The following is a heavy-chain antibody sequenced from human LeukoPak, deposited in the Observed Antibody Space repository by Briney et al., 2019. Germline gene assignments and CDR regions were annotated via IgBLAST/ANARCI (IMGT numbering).Heavy chain of an antibody. Sequence: PGGSLRLSCAASGFTFSSYGMHWVRQAPGKGLEWVAFIRYDGSNKYYADSVKGRFTISRDNSKNTLYLQMNSLRAEDTAVYYCAKERAYYDSSGWRALQYYFGYWGQGTLVTVSS. V-gene: IGHV3-30*02. CDR2: IRYDGSNK. J-gene: IGHJ4*02. CDR1: GFTFSSYG. CDR3: AKERAYYDSSGWRALQYYFGY. D-gene: IGHD3-22*01.